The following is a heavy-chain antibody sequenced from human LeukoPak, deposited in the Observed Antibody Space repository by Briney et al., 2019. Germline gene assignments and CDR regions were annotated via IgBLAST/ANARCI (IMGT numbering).Heavy chain of an antibody. CDR2: ISSSSSTI. V-gene: IGHV3-48*01. CDR1: GFTFTSYS. CDR3: ASGAEGYVFDP. Sequence: GGSLRLSCAASGFTFTSYSMNWVRQAPGKGLEWVSYISSSSSTIYYADSVKGRFTISRDNAKNSLYLQMNSLRAEDTAVYYCASGAEGYVFDPWGQGTLVTVSS. J-gene: IGHJ5*02. D-gene: IGHD5-12*01.